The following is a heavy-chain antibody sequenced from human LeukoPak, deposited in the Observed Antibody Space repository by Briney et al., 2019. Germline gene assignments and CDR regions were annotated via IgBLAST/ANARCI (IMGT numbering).Heavy chain of an antibody. CDR2: IRDDGDVE. J-gene: IGHJ6*03. V-gene: IGHV3-30*02. CDR3: ASVRGSTPDYYYMDV. Sequence: GGSLRLSCVASGGTFMNYGMAWVRQAPGKGLEWVAYIRDDGDVESYGDSLEGRFTISRDNSKRTGFLQMSSLRPEDTAVYYCASVRGSTPDYYYMDVWGKGTTVRVSS. D-gene: IGHD1-26*01. CDR1: GGTFMNYG.